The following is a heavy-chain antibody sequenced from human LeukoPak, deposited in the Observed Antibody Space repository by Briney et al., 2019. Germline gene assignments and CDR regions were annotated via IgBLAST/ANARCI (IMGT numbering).Heavy chain of an antibody. D-gene: IGHD3-10*01. CDR1: GYTFTSYG. V-gene: IGHV1-18*01. CDR3: ARVVRGYPPTGYMDV. J-gene: IGHJ6*03. CDR2: ISAYNGNT. Sequence: ASVKVSCKASGYTFTSYGISWVRQAPGQGLEWMGWISAYNGNTNYAQKLQGRVTMTTDTSTSTAYMELRSLRSDDPAVYYCARVVRGYPPTGYMDVWGKGTTVTVSS.